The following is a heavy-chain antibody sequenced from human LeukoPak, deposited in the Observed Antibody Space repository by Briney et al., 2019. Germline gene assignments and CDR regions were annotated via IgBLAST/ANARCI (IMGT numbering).Heavy chain of an antibody. D-gene: IGHD2-2*01. Sequence: SETLSLTCTVSGGSINSYYWSWIRQPPGKGLEWIGYIYYSGSTNYNPSLKSRVTISVDTSKNQFSLKLSSVTAADTAVYYCARGRYCSSTSCYNWFDPWGQGTLVTVSS. CDR2: IYYSGST. J-gene: IGHJ5*02. CDR1: GGSINSYY. V-gene: IGHV4-59*01. CDR3: ARGRYCSSTSCYNWFDP.